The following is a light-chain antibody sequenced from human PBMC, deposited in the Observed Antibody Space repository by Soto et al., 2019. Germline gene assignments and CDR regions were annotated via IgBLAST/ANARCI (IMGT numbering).Light chain of an antibody. V-gene: IGKV1-39*01. CDR3: QQSYSTPFT. CDR1: QSISNY. J-gene: IGKJ4*01. Sequence: DLQMTQSPSSLSASIGDRVTITCRASQSISNYLNWYQQKPGKAPKFLIYDASNLQSGVPSRFSGGGSGTGFTLTISSLQPEDFAIYYCQQSYSTPFTFGGGTRVEIK. CDR2: DAS.